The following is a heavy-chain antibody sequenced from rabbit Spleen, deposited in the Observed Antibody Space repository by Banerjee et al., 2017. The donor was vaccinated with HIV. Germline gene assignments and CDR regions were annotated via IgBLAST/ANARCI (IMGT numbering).Heavy chain of an antibody. CDR3: ARDTGSSFASYGMDL. V-gene: IGHV1S40*01. CDR2: IDIGSSGFT. CDR1: GVSSISGSY. D-gene: IGHD8-1*01. J-gene: IGHJ6*01. Sequence: QSLVEAGGDLVNPPASSIHPCTASGVSSISGSYMSWVRQAPGKGLEWIACIDIGSSGFTYFATWAKGRFTCSKSSETAVTLQMTRLTGADTAAYFCARDTGSSFASYGMDLWGPGTLVTVS.